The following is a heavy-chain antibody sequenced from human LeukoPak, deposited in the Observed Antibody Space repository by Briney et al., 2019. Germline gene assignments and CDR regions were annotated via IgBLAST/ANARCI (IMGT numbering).Heavy chain of an antibody. D-gene: IGHD2-15*01. CDR1: GGSISSYY. V-gene: IGHV4-59*01. CDR2: IYYSGST. CDR3: ARQAVVVAASDY. J-gene: IGHJ4*02. Sequence: SETLSLTCTVSGGSISSYYWSWIRQPPGKGLEWIGYIYYSGSTNYNPSLKSRVTISVDTSKNQFSLKLSSVTAADTAMYYCARQAVVVAASDYWGQGTLVTVSS.